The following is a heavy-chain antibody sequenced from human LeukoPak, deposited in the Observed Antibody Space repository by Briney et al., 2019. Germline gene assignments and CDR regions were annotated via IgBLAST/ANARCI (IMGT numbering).Heavy chain of an antibody. CDR1: GYTFTSYY. J-gene: IGHJ4*02. CDR2: INPSGGST. Sequence: ASVKVSCKASGYTFTSYYMHWARQAPGQGLEWMGIINPSGGSTSYAQKFQGRVTMTRDTSTSTVYMELSSLRSEDTAVYYCARGRRGYGSGSYVVNWGQGTLVTVSS. V-gene: IGHV1-46*01. D-gene: IGHD3-10*01. CDR3: ARGRRGYGSGSYVVN.